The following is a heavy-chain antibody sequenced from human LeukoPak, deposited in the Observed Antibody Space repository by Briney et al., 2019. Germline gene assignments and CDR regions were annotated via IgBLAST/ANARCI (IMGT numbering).Heavy chain of an antibody. D-gene: IGHD1-7*01. CDR2: ISPFFDIA. Sequence: ASVKVSCKASGGTFSTYGISWVRQAPGQGLEWIGRISPFFDIANYAQKFQGRVTITADKSTSTAYMNLSSLRSEDTAIYYCAREFKQSNWNYGHWFDPWGQGTLVTVSS. V-gene: IGHV1-69*04. J-gene: IGHJ5*02. CDR3: AREFKQSNWNYGHWFDP. CDR1: GGTFSTYG.